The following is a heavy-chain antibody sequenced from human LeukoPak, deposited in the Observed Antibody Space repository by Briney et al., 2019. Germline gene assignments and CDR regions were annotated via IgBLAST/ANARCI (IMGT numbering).Heavy chain of an antibody. CDR3: AREYTHDYSATFDI. CDR1: GFIFSSYE. CDR2: ISSSGSTK. V-gene: IGHV3-48*03. D-gene: IGHD4-11*01. J-gene: IGHJ3*02. Sequence: SGRSLRLSCAASGFIFSSYEMNWVRQAPGKGLEWVSYISSSGSTKYYADSVKGRFTISRDNAKNSLYLQMNSLRAEDTAVYYCAREYTHDYSATFDIWGQGTMVTVSS.